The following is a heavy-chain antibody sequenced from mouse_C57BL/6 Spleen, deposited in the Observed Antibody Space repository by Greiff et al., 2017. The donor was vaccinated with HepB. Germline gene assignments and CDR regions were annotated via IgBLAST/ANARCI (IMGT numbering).Heavy chain of an antibody. V-gene: IGHV1-9*01. CDR3: GRKEVYYGNPFAY. J-gene: IGHJ3*01. Sequence: VQLQQSGAELMKPGASVKLSCKATGYTFTGYWIEWVKQRPGHGLEWIGEILPGSGSTNYNEKFKGKATFTANTSSNTAYMQLSSLTTDDSAIYYCGRKEVYYGNPFAYWGQGTLVTVSA. CDR2: ILPGSGST. D-gene: IGHD2-1*01. CDR1: GYTFTGYW.